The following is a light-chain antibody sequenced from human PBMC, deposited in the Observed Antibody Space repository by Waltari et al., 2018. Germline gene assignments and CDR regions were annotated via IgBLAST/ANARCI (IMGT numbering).Light chain of an antibody. Sequence: IVLTQSPATLSLFPGERATLSCRASQSVRNYLAWYQPKPGQAPRLLIYDTSNRATGIPVRFSGSGSGTDFTLTISNLEPEDFAVYYCQHRSVWPLTFGGGTKVEIK. CDR1: QSVRNY. J-gene: IGKJ4*01. CDR2: DTS. V-gene: IGKV3-11*01. CDR3: QHRSVWPLT.